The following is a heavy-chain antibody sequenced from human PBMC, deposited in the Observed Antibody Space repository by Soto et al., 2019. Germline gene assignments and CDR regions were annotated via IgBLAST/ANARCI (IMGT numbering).Heavy chain of an antibody. CDR3: TTQYSSGWLLFDY. D-gene: IGHD6-19*01. CDR2: IKSKTDGGTT. CDR1: GFTFSNAW. V-gene: IGHV3-15*01. J-gene: IGHJ4*02. Sequence: AGGSLRLSCAASGFTFSNAWMSWVRQAPGKGLEWVGRIKSKTDGGTTDYAAPVKGRFTISRDDSKNTLYLQMNSLKTEDTAVYYCTTQYSSGWLLFDYWGQGTLVTVSS.